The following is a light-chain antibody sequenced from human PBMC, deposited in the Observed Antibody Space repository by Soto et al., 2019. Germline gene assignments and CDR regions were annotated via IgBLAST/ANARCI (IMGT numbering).Light chain of an antibody. CDR2: DAS. Sequence: EIVLTQSPATLSLSPGERATLSCRASQSVSSYSAWYQQKPGQAPRLLIYDASNRATGIPARFSGSGSGTDFTLTISSLEPEDFAVYYCQQRSNWPPTFGQGTKV. CDR3: QQRSNWPPT. CDR1: QSVSSY. J-gene: IGKJ1*01. V-gene: IGKV3-11*01.